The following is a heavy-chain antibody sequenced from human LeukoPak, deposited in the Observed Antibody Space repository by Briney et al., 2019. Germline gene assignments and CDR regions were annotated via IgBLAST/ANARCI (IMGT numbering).Heavy chain of an antibody. D-gene: IGHD6-19*01. CDR3: EREVLYSSGWGYYFDY. CDR1: GGSISSGSYY. J-gene: IGHJ4*02. Sequence: SQTLSLTCTVSGGSISSGSYYWSWIRQPAGKGLEWIGRIYTSGSTNYNPSLKSRVTISVDTSKNQFSLKLSSVTAADTAVYYCEREVLYSSGWGYYFDYWGQGTLVTVSS. V-gene: IGHV4-61*02. CDR2: IYTSGST.